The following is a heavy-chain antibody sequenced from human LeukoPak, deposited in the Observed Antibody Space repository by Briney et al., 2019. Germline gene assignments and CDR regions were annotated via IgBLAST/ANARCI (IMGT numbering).Heavy chain of an antibody. J-gene: IGHJ4*02. V-gene: IGHV3-30*18. CDR1: GFTFSSYG. Sequence: GGSLRLSCAASGFTFSSYGMHWVRQAPGKGLEWVAVISYDGSNKYYADSVKGRFTISRDNSKNTLYLQMNSLRAEDTAVYYCAKDDSRGMATIQSYFDYWGQGTLDTVSS. CDR2: ISYDGSNK. D-gene: IGHD5-24*01. CDR3: AKDDSRGMATIQSYFDY.